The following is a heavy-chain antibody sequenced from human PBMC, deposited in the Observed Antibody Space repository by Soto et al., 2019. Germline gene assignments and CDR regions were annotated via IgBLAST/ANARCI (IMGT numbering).Heavy chain of an antibody. D-gene: IGHD3-3*01. CDR2: IYYSGST. CDR3: ERLTYYDFWSGYYYYMDV. V-gene: IGHV4-59*08. J-gene: IGHJ6*03. Sequence: SETLSLTCTVSGGSISSYYWSWIRQPPGKGLEWIGYIYYSGSTNYNPSLKSRVTISVDTSKNQFSLKLSSVTAADTAVYYCERLTYYDFWSGYYYYMDVWGKGTTVTVS. CDR1: GGSISSYY.